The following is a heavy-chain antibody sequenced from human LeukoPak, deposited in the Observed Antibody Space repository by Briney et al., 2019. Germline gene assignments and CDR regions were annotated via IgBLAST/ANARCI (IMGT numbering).Heavy chain of an antibody. CDR1: GGSFSGYY. J-gene: IGHJ4*02. D-gene: IGHD6-6*01. CDR2: INHSGST. CDR3: ASGEYSSSLGDY. V-gene: IGHV4-34*01. Sequence: SETLSLACAVYGGSFSGYYWGWIRQPPGKGLEWIGEINHSGSTNYNPSLKSRVTISVDTSKNQFSLKLSSVTAADTAVYYCASGEYSSSLGDYWGQGTLVTVSS.